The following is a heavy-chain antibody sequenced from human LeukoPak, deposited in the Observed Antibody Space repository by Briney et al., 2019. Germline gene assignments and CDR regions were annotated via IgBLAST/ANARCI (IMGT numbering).Heavy chain of an antibody. CDR2: ISSSSSYI. CDR3: ARGKATYYYGSGIAFDI. V-gene: IGHV3-21*01. Sequence: GALRLSCAASGFTFSSYSMNWVRQAPGKGLEWVSSISSSSSYIYYADSVKGRFTISRDNAKNSLYLQMNSLRAEDTAVYYCARGKATYYYGSGIAFDIWGQGTMATVSS. CDR1: GFTFSSYS. D-gene: IGHD3-10*01. J-gene: IGHJ3*02.